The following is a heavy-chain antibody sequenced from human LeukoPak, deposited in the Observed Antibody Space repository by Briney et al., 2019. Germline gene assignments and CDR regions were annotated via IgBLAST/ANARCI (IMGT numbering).Heavy chain of an antibody. V-gene: IGHV4-31*03. J-gene: IGHJ4*02. CDR1: GDSISSSGYY. Sequence: KSSETLSLTCTVSGDSISSSGYYWSWLRQHPAKGLEWIGYIYYSGSSGSAYYNPSLQSRVIISVDTSKNQFSVKLTSVTAADTAVYYCARGSEFFDYWGQGTLVTVSS. CDR2: IYYSGSSGSA. D-gene: IGHD3-10*01. CDR3: ARGSEFFDY.